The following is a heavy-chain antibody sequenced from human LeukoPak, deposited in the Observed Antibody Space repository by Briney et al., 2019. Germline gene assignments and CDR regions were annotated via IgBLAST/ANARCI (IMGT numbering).Heavy chain of an antibody. D-gene: IGHD5-24*01. J-gene: IGHJ4*02. CDR3: ARDSGDGYIY. Sequence: SVNVSCKASGNTFSSYTITWVRQAPGQGLEWMGRIIPILGVANYAQKFQGRVTITADKSTTTDYMELSSLRSEDTAVYYCARDSGDGYIYWGQGTLVTVSS. CDR1: GNTFSSYT. V-gene: IGHV1-69*04. CDR2: IIPILGVA.